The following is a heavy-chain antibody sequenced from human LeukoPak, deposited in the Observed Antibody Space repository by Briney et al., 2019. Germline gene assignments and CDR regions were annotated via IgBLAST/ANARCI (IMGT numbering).Heavy chain of an antibody. J-gene: IGHJ6*04. D-gene: IGHD1-26*01. Sequence: SGGSLRLSCAASGFTFSTFAMIWVRQPPGKGLEWVSSIFPSGGEIHYADSVRGRFTISRDNAKNSVYLQMNSLRVEDTVVYYCARDSGRYGYYMDVWGKGTTVTVSS. CDR1: GFTFSTFA. V-gene: IGHV3-23*01. CDR3: ARDSGRYGYYMDV. CDR2: IFPSGGEI.